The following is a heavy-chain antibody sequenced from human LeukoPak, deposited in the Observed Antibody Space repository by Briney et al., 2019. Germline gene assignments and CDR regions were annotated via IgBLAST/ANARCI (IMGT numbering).Heavy chain of an antibody. CDR2: IKSKTDGGSI. CDR1: GGTFSSYA. CDR3: NAERGYSYLY. D-gene: IGHD5-18*01. Sequence: SCKASGGTFSSYAISWVRQAPGKGLEWVGRIKSKTDGGSIDYAAPVKGRLTISRDDSKNTLYLPLNSLKTEDTAVYYCNAERGYSYLYWGQGTLVTVSS. V-gene: IGHV3-15*01. J-gene: IGHJ4*02.